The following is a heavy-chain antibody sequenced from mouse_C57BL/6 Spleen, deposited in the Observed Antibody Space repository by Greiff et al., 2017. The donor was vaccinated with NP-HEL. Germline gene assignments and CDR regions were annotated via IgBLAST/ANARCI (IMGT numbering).Heavy chain of an antibody. CDR3: ARHERYYGSSNYAMDY. Sequence: EVHLVESGGDLVKPGGSLKLSCAASGFTFSSYGMSWVRQTPDKRLEWVATISSGGSYNYYPDSVKGRFTISRDNAKNTLYLQMSSLKSEDTAMYYCARHERYYGSSNYAMDYWGQGTSVTVSS. D-gene: IGHD1-1*01. J-gene: IGHJ4*01. V-gene: IGHV5-6*01. CDR2: ISSGGSYN. CDR1: GFTFSSYG.